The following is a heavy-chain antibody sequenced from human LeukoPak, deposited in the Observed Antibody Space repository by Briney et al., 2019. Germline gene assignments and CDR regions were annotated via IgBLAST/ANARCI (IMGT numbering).Heavy chain of an antibody. CDR1: GFIGSSNY. Sequence: PGGSLRLSCAASGFIGSSNYMSWVRPAPGKGREWVSVIYSGGSTYYADSVKGRFTISRNNSKKTLYLQMNSRKAEDTAWYYCARGFFGAADYWGQGTLVTVSS. J-gene: IGHJ4*02. D-gene: IGHD3-3*01. CDR2: IYSGGST. V-gene: IGHV3-53*01. CDR3: ARGFFGAADY.